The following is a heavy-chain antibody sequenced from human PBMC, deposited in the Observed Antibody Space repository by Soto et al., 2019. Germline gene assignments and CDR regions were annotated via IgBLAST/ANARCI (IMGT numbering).Heavy chain of an antibody. CDR1: GYTFTGYY. Sequence: ASVKVSCKASGYTFTGYYMHWVRQAPGQGLEWMGWMTPNSGNTGYAQKFQGRVTLTRDTSIGAAYMELSSLKSEDTAVYYCARNPYGSGLFDPWGQGTLDTVS. CDR2: MTPNSGNT. V-gene: IGHV1-8*02. CDR3: ARNPYGSGLFDP. D-gene: IGHD6-19*01. J-gene: IGHJ5*02.